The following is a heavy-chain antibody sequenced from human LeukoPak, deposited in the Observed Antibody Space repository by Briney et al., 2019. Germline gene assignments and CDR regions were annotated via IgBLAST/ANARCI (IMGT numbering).Heavy chain of an antibody. CDR2: IIPIFGTT. J-gene: IGHJ6*03. CDR1: GGSFSSYA. Sequence: SVKVSCKASGGSFSSYAVTWVRLAPGQGLEWMGRIIPIFGTTDYAQKFQGRVTVTTDESTSTVYMELSSLRSDDTAIYYCARDDSGGYPGNYYLDVWGKGTTVTVSS. CDR3: ARDDSGGYPGNYYLDV. D-gene: IGHD1-26*01. V-gene: IGHV1-69*05.